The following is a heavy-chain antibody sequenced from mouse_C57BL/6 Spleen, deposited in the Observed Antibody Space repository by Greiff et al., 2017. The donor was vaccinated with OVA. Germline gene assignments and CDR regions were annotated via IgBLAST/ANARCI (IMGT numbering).Heavy chain of an antibody. Sequence: VQLQQPGAELVRPGSSVKLSCKASGYTFTSYWMHWVKQRPIQGLEWIGNIDPSDSDTHYNQKFKDKATLTVDKSSSPAYMQLRRLTSEDAAVYYCARVLSPGCDYWGQGTLLTVSA. CDR1: GYTFTSYW. V-gene: IGHV1-52*01. J-gene: IGHJ3*01. CDR3: ARVLSPGCDY. D-gene: IGHD1-1*02. CDR2: IDPSDSDT.